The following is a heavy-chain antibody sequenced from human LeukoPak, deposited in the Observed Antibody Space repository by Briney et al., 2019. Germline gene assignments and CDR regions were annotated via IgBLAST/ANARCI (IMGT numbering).Heavy chain of an antibody. D-gene: IGHD2/OR15-2a*01. CDR3: AKMKGHPLQKYYMDV. V-gene: IGHV3-23*01. Sequence: GGSLRLSCAASGFTFSGFAMSWVRRTPGKGLEWVSGISGSGDNTLYAASVKGRVTISRDHSKKTLYLEMNSLRAEDTAIYYCAKMKGHPLQKYYMDVWGQGTTVTVSS. J-gene: IGHJ6*01. CDR2: ISGSGDNT. CDR1: GFTFSGFA.